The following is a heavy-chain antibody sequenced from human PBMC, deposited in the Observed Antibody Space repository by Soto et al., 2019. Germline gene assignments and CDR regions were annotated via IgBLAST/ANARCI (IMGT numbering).Heavy chain of an antibody. Sequence: SETLSLTCTVSGGSISSYYWSWIRQPPGKGLEWIGYIYYSGSTNYNPSLKSRVTISVDTSKNQFSLKLSSVTAADTAVYYCAREIYGMDVWGQGTTVTVSS. J-gene: IGHJ6*02. CDR3: AREIYGMDV. CDR1: GGSISSYY. V-gene: IGHV4-59*01. CDR2: IYYSGST.